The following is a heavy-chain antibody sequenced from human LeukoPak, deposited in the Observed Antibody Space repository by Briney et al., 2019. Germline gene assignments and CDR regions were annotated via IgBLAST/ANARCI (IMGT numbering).Heavy chain of an antibody. V-gene: IGHV3-21*04. D-gene: IGHD2-8*02. J-gene: IGHJ4*02. Sequence: GGSLRLSCAASGFTFSSYSMNWVRQAPGKGLEWVSSISSSSSYIYYADSVKGRFIISRDNAKNSLYLQMNSLRAEDTAIYYCATYRQVLLPFESWGQGTLVTVSS. CDR1: GFTFSSYS. CDR2: ISSSSSYI. CDR3: ATYRQVLLPFES.